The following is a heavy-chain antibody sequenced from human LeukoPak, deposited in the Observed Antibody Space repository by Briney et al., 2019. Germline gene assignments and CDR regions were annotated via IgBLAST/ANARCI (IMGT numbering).Heavy chain of an antibody. J-gene: IGHJ4*02. V-gene: IGHV1-8*01. CDR1: GYTFTSYD. Sequence: ASVKVSCKASGYTFTSYDINWVRQATGQGLELMGWMNPNSGNTGYAQKFQGRVTMTRNTSISTAYMELSSLRSEDTAVYYCARWCYYDSSGHYYFDYWGQGTLVSVSS. CDR2: MNPNSGNT. D-gene: IGHD3-22*01. CDR3: ARWCYYDSSGHYYFDY.